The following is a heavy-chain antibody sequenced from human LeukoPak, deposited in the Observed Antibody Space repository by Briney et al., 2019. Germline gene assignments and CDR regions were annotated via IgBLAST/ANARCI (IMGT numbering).Heavy chain of an antibody. D-gene: IGHD4-11*01. J-gene: IGHJ4*02. CDR2: MSHDGSNT. V-gene: IGHV3-30*18. CDR1: GFTFSSYG. CDR3: AKDRVFADYTGPVDL. Sequence: GGSLRLSCAASGFTFSSYGMHWVRQAPGKGLEWVAVMSHDGSNTFYGDSVKGRFTVSRDNSKNTLYLQMNSLRAEDTAVYYCAKDRVFADYTGPVDLWGQGTLVTVS.